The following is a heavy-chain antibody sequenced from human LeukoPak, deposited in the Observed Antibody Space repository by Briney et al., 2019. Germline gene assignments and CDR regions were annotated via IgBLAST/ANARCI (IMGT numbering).Heavy chain of an antibody. J-gene: IGHJ4*02. Sequence: SETLSLTCTVSGGSISSSSYYWGWIRQPPGKGLEWIGSIYYSGSTYYNPSLKSRVTISVDRSMNQFSLKLSSVTAADTAVYYCARSLGGSGSPPHFDYWGQGTLVTVSS. CDR2: IYYSGST. V-gene: IGHV4-39*07. CDR3: ARSLGGSGSPPHFDY. D-gene: IGHD3-10*01. CDR1: GGSISSSSYY.